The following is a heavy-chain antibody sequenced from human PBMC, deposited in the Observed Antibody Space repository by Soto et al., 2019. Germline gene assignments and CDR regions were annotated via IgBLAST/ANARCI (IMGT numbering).Heavy chain of an antibody. Sequence: QVQLVESGGGVVQPGRSLRLSCAASGFSFSNYGMHWVRQATGKGLEWVALIWHDGSNKYYAESVKGRFTISRDNSKAMVYLQMNSLRAEDTAMYYCARDGDANTGFGKDYWGQGTLVTVSS. V-gene: IGHV3-33*01. CDR2: IWHDGSNK. D-gene: IGHD3-16*01. J-gene: IGHJ4*02. CDR1: GFSFSNYG. CDR3: ARDGDANTGFGKDY.